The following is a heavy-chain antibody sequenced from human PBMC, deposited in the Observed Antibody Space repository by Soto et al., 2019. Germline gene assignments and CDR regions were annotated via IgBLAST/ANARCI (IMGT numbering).Heavy chain of an antibody. CDR2: INPSLGRA. V-gene: IGHV1-46*01. CDR3: ARAPYSSTSFFFDY. CDR1: GFSLTANH. Sequence: ASVKGAWKTSGFSLTANHIHWLRQAPGQGLEWMGVINPSLGRANYAQKFQDRVAMTWDTSTTTVYMELSGLRSDDTAVYYCARAPYSSTSFFFDYWGQGALVTVSS. J-gene: IGHJ4*02. D-gene: IGHD6-6*01.